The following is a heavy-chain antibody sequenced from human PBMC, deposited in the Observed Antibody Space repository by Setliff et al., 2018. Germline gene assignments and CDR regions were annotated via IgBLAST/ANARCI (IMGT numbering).Heavy chain of an antibody. Sequence: GASVKVSCKTSGFGFTTFGFSWVRQAPGKGLEWLGSISPYSGNTNYPQWLQDRVTMTIETSATTVYMELQSLRSDYTAVYYCVRSSSPQVVLAADFDFWGQGTPGTVSS. D-gene: IGHD6-19*01. V-gene: IGHV1-18*01. J-gene: IGHJ4*02. CDR1: GFGFTTFG. CDR3: VRSSSPQVVLAADFDF. CDR2: ISPYSGNT.